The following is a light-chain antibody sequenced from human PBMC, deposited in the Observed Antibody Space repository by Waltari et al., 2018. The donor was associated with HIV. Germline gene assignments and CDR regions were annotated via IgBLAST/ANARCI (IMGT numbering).Light chain of an antibody. CDR1: SLRNYY. Sequence: SSELTQDPAVSVALGQTVKIACLGDSLRNYYASWYRLRPGQAPQLLVYGKNSRPSGIPVRFFASSSGNSAFLTITGARAEDEGDYYCACWDRSGDYILFGGGTSLTGL. CDR3: ACWDRSGDYIL. J-gene: IGLJ2*01. V-gene: IGLV3-19*01. CDR2: GKN.